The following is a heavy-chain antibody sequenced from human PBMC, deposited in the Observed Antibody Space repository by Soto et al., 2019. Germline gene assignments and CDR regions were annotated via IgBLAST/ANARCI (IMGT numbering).Heavy chain of an antibody. CDR2: ISSSSSYI. V-gene: IGHV3-21*01. Sequence: EVQLVESGGGLVKPGGSLRLSCAASGFTFSSYSMNWVRQAPGKGLEWVSSISSSSSYIYYADSVKGRFTISRDNAKNSLYLQMNSLSAEDTAIYYCPRLYCSGGSCYDSWGQGTLVTVSS. D-gene: IGHD2-15*01. CDR3: PRLYCSGGSCYDS. CDR1: GFTFSSYS. J-gene: IGHJ5*01.